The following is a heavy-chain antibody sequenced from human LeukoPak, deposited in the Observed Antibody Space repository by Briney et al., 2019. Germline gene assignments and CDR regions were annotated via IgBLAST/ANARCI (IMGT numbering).Heavy chain of an antibody. CDR2: IYPGDSDT. D-gene: IGHD5-12*01. CDR3: ARSGYSGYGFDY. Sequence: GESLKISCKGSGNSFSNYFIAWVRQMPGKGLEWMGIIYPGDSDTRYSPSFQGQVTISADKSISTAYLQWSSLKASDTAMYFCARSGYSGYGFDYWGQGTLVTVSS. V-gene: IGHV5-51*01. CDR1: GNSFSNYF. J-gene: IGHJ4*02.